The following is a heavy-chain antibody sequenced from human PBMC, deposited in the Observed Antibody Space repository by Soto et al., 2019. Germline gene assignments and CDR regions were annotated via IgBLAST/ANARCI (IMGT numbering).Heavy chain of an antibody. D-gene: IGHD3-22*01. CDR1: GGSFSGYF. V-gene: IGHV4-34*01. CDR2: INHSGNT. CDR3: ARGLRDSSGYYHVHYFQH. Sequence: QVQLHQWGAGLLKPSDTLSLTCAVYGGSFSGYFWTWIRQPPGKGLEWIGEINHSGNTNYSPSLKGRVPSSLDTSKNQFSLKLSSVTAADTAVYYCARGLRDSSGYYHVHYFQHWGQGTLVTVSS. J-gene: IGHJ1*01.